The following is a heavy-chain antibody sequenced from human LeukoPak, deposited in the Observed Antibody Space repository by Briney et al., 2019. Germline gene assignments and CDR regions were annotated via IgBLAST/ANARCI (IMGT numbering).Heavy chain of an antibody. CDR3: ARATAMVTPFDY. J-gene: IGHJ4*02. Sequence: GGSLRLSCAASGFTFSDYYMSWIRQAPGKGLEWVAVISYDGSNKYYADSVKGRFTISRDNSKNTLYLQMNSLRAEDTAVYYCARATAMVTPFDYWGQGTLVTVSS. V-gene: IGHV3-30-3*01. CDR2: ISYDGSNK. D-gene: IGHD5-18*01. CDR1: GFTFSDYY.